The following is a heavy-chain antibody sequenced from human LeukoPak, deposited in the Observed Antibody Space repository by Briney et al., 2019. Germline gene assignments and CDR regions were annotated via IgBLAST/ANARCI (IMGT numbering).Heavy chain of an antibody. V-gene: IGHV4-34*01. D-gene: IGHD2-15*01. CDR3: ARGTVDYCSGGSCYLYCFDC. CDR1: GGSFSGYY. CDR2: IFHGGTT. Sequence: SETLSLTCGVYGGSFSGYYWSWIRQPPGKGLEWIGEIFHGGTTNYNPSLESRVTISVDTSKNQFSLNLSSVTAADTAVYYCARGTVDYCSGGSCYLYCFDCWGQGNLVTVSS. J-gene: IGHJ4*02.